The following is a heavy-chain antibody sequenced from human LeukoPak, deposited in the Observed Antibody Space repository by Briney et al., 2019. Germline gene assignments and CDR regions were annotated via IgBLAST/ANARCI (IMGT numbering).Heavy chain of an antibody. CDR3: ARDKATKGRLQQLVPINWFDP. CDR1: GGSISSSSYY. V-gene: IGHV4-61*02. CDR2: IYTSGST. J-gene: IGHJ5*02. Sequence: SETLSLTCTVSGGSISSSSYYWSWIRQPAGKGLEWIGRIYTSGSTNYNPSLKSRVTMSVDTSKNQFSLKLSSVTAADTAVYYCARDKATKGRLQQLVPINWFDPWGQGTLVTVSS. D-gene: IGHD6-13*01.